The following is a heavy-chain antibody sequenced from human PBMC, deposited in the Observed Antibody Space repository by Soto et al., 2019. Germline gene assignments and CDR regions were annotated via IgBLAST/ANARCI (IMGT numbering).Heavy chain of an antibody. V-gene: IGHV3-74*01. Sequence: EVQLVESGGGLVQPGGSLRLSCAASGFTFSSYWMHWVRQAPGKGLVWVSRINSDGSSTCYADSVKGRFTISRDNAKNTLYLQMNSLRAEDTAVYYCAREEGIAAAPINWGQGTLVTVSS. CDR1: GFTFSSYW. CDR3: AREEGIAAAPIN. J-gene: IGHJ4*02. D-gene: IGHD6-13*01. CDR2: INSDGSST.